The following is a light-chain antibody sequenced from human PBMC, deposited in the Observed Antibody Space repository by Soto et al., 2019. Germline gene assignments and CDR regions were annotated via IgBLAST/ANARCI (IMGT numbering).Light chain of an antibody. J-gene: IGKJ4*01. CDR3: QQFNSSPFT. CDR1: QDIRSS. CDR2: TVS. V-gene: IGKV1-9*01. Sequence: DIQLTQSPFFLSASVGDRLTITCRTSQDIRSSLAWYQQKPGKAPNLLINTVSTLQSGVPSRFSGSRSGTEFTLTISSLQPEDFATYYCQQFNSSPFTFGGGTKVEI.